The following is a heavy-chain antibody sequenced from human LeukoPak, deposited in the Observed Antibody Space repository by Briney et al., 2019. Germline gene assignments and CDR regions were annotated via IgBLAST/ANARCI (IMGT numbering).Heavy chain of an antibody. D-gene: IGHD3-10*02. V-gene: IGHV3-48*04. CDR1: GFTFSSYS. CDR3: AELGITMIGGV. CDR2: ISSSSTTI. J-gene: IGHJ6*04. Sequence: GGSLRLSCAASGFTFSSYSMMWVRQAPGKGLEWVSYISSSSTTIHYADSVKGRFTIPRDNAKNSLYLQMNSLRAEDTAVYYCAELGITMIGGVWGKGTTVTISS.